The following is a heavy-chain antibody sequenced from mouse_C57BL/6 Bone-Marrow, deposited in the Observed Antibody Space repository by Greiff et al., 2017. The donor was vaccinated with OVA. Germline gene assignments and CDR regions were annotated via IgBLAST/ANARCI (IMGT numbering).Heavy chain of an antibody. J-gene: IGHJ2*01. CDR1: GFTFSSYA. D-gene: IGHD3-3*01. V-gene: IGHV5-9-1*02. CDR2: ISGGGDYI. CDR3: TGGLERGY. Sequence: EVHLVESGEGLVKPGGSLKLSCAASGFTFSSYAMSWVRQTPEKRLEWVAYISGGGDYIYYEDTVKGRVTISRDKASNTLYLQMSSLKAEDTAVYYCTGGLERGYWGQGTTLTVS.